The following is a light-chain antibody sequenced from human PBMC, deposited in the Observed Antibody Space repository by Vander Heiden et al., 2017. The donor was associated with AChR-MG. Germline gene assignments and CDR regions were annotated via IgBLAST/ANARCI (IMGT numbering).Light chain of an antibody. V-gene: IGLV2-8*01. CDR3: SSYAGSSVV. J-gene: IGLJ2*01. Sequence: QSALTQPPSASGSPGQSVTISCTGTSSAVGGYNYVSWYQQHPGKAPKLMIYGVSNRPSGVPDRFSGSGSGNTASLTVSGLQAEDEADYYCSSYAGSSVVFGGGTKLTVL. CDR1: SSAVGGYNY. CDR2: GVS.